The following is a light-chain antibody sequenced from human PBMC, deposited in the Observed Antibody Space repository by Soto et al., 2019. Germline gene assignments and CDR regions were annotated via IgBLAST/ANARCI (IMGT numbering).Light chain of an antibody. V-gene: IGKV3-11*01. Sequence: EIVLTQSPATLSLSPGERATLSCRASQSISSQLAWYQKKPGQAPRLLIHDASNSATGTPARFRGSGSCTDFTPTIAGLEPEDVAVYYCQERGNWPSLTFGGGTKVEIK. J-gene: IGKJ4*01. CDR1: QSISSQ. CDR2: DAS. CDR3: QERGNWPSLT.